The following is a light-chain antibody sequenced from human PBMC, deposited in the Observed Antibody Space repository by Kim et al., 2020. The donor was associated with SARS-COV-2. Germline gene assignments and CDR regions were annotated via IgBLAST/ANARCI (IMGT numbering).Light chain of an antibody. CDR1: SSDIGSYNY. Sequence: GQSVTISCIGASSDIGSYNYVSWYQHHPGKAPKLLIYDVTKWPSGVPDRFSGYKSDNTASLTISGLQAEDEADYYCCSYAGRYTYVFGTGTKVTVL. J-gene: IGLJ1*01. CDR2: DVT. V-gene: IGLV2-11*01. CDR3: CSYAGRYTYV.